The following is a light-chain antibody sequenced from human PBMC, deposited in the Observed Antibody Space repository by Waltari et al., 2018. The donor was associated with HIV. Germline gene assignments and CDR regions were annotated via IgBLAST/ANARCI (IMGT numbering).Light chain of an antibody. V-gene: IGLV2-14*01. J-gene: IGLJ3*02. Sequence: QSALTQPASVSGSPGQSITISCTGSSSDVGAYNFVSWYQQHPGKAPKVLIHEVSNRPSVVSNRFSASKSGNTASLTISGLQAEDEADYYCSSYTGDNSVLFGGGTKLSVV. CDR2: EVS. CDR1: SSDVGAYNF. CDR3: SSYTGDNSVL.